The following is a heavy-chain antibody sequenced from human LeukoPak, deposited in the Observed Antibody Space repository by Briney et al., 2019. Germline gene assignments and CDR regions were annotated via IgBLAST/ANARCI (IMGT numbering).Heavy chain of an antibody. D-gene: IGHD3-10*01. V-gene: IGHV3-53*01. CDR2: IYTGGST. Sequence: PGGSLRLSCAASGFTVSSNCMSWVRQAPGKGLEWVSVIYTGGSTYYADSVKGRFTISRDNSKNTPYLQMNSLRAEDTAVYYCARQHYSNNYYYYYMDVWGKGTTVTVSS. CDR3: ARQHYSNNYYYYYMDV. CDR1: GFTVSSNC. J-gene: IGHJ6*03.